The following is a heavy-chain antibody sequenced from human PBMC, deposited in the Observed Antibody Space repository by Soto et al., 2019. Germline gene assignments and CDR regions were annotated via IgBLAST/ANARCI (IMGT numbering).Heavy chain of an antibody. J-gene: IGHJ6*02. CDR3: ASWQDSGSYYMPNPSHYYYYGMDV. CDR2: IYHSGST. D-gene: IGHD3-10*01. Sequence: SSDTPSLPRAFSGGSISTSNWWGWGRQPPGEGLGWVGGIYHSGSTNYNPSLKSRVTIAVDKSKNQFSLKLSSVTAADTAVYYCASWQDSGSYYMPNPSHYYYYGMDVWGQGTTVTVSS. V-gene: IGHV4-4*02. CDR1: GGSISTSNW.